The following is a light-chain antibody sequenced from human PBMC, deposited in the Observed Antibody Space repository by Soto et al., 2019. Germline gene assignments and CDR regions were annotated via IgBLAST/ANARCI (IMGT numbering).Light chain of an antibody. J-gene: IGKJ4*01. CDR2: AAS. CDR1: QGISSY. V-gene: IGKV1-9*01. Sequence: DIQLPQSPSSLSASVGDRVTITCRASQGISSYLAWYQQKPGKAPKLLIYAASTLQSGVPSRFSGSGSGTDFTLTISSLQPEDFATYYCQQFNSYPHTFGGGTKVDIK. CDR3: QQFNSYPHT.